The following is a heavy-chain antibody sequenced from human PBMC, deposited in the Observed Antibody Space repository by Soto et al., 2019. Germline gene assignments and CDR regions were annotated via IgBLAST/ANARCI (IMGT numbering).Heavy chain of an antibody. J-gene: IGHJ4*02. D-gene: IGHD2-21*02. CDR2: INRDSSII. CDR1: GFSFNSHY. V-gene: IGHV3-48*01. Sequence: EEQLMESGGGLVQPGGSLRLSCAASGFSFNSHYMTWVRQPPGKGLEWVSSINRDSSIIYYADSVRGRFTISRDNAQNSLYLQMNSLSADDTAVYFCLNGDYYVGQGTLVTVSS. CDR3: LNGDYY.